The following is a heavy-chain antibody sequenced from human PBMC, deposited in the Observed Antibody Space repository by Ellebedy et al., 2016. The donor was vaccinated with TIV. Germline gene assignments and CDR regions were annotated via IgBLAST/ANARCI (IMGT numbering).Heavy chain of an antibody. D-gene: IGHD3-9*01. CDR2: INTDGSSK. Sequence: GESQKISCAASGFTVSGYWMHWVRQAPGEGLVWLSRINTDGSSKSYAGLVEGRFTTSRDNAKNTVYLQIDRLRVEDTAVYFCARESFRYFDWDLWGQGTPVTVSS. V-gene: IGHV3-74*01. CDR3: ARESFRYFDWDL. J-gene: IGHJ4*02. CDR1: GFTVSGYW.